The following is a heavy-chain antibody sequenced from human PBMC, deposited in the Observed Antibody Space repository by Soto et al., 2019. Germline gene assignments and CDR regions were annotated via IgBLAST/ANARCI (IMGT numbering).Heavy chain of an antibody. D-gene: IGHD1-26*01. V-gene: IGHV3-9*01. Sequence: PGGSLRLSCAASGFTFSDHYMDWVRQAPGKGLEWVSGISWNSGSIGYADSVKGRFTISRDNAKNSLYLQMNSLRAEDTALYYCAKDKAGYSPSPYYMDVWGKGTTVTVSS. CDR2: ISWNSGSI. CDR1: GFTFSDHY. J-gene: IGHJ6*03. CDR3: AKDKAGYSPSPYYMDV.